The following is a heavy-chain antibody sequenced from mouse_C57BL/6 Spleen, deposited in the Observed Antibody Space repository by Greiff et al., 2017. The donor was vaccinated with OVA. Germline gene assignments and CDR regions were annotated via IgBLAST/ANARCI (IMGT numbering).Heavy chain of an antibody. CDR2: INPSNGGT. V-gene: IGHV1-53*01. CDR1: GYTFTSYW. D-gene: IGHD2-4*01. CDR3: AREKDIYYDYDYAMDY. J-gene: IGHJ4*01. Sequence: QVQLQQPGTELVKPGASVKLSCKASGYTFTSYWMHWVKQRPGQGLEWIGNINPSNGGTNYNEKFKSKATLTVDKSSSTAYMQLSSLTSEDSAVYYCAREKDIYYDYDYAMDYWGQGTSVTVSS.